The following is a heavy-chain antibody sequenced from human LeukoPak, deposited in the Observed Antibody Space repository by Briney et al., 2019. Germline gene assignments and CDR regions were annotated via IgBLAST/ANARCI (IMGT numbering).Heavy chain of an antibody. V-gene: IGHV1-46*01. Sequence: VSVKVSCKASGYTFTTYHMHWVRQAPGQGLEWMGIINPSGNNTNYAQKFQGRVTMTKDTSTNTVYMELSSLRSEDAAIYYCAREAYGSETYYSVDYWGHGTLVTVSS. CDR3: AREAYGSETYYSVDY. CDR1: GYTFTTYH. D-gene: IGHD3-10*01. CDR2: INPSGNNT. J-gene: IGHJ4*01.